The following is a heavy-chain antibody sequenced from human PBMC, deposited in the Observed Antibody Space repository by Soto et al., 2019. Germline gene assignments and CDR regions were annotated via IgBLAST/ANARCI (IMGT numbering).Heavy chain of an antibody. CDR3: ARSRNSAVADSFDF. CDR2: ISRDGSNK. V-gene: IGHV3-30*04. CDR1: GFTFSRYA. D-gene: IGHD3-10*01. Sequence: QVQVVESGGGVVQPGRSLRLSCAASGFTFSRYAIHWVRQAPGKGLGWVAVISRDGSNKYYVDSVKGRFTISRDNSKNTLYLQRNSLRDEDTAVYYCARSRNSAVADSFDFWGQGTLVTVSS. J-gene: IGHJ4*02.